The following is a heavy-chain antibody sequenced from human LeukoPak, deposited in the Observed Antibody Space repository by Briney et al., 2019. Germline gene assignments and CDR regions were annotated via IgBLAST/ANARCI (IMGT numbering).Heavy chain of an antibody. Sequence: GESLRISCKVSGYSFSTYWITWVRQMPGGALEWMGRIRPSDSEPNYSPSFQGHVTISADRSINTAYLQWSSLKASDTALYYCARQEGIDFDYWGQGTLVTVSS. CDR2: IRPSDSEP. CDR3: ARQEGIDFDY. V-gene: IGHV5-10-1*01. CDR1: GYSFSTYW. J-gene: IGHJ4*02. D-gene: IGHD6-13*01.